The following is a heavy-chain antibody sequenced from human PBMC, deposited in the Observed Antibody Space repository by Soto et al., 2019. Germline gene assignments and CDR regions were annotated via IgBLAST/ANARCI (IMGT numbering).Heavy chain of an antibody. CDR1: GFTFSSYA. CDR2: ISIRGGDE. J-gene: IGHJ4*02. D-gene: IGHD1-1*01. CDR3: SRGTIVARQHLYY. Sequence: GGSLRLSCAASGFTFSSYAMHWARQPPGKGLEWVTVISIRGGDEYYAESVRGRFTISRDDSKNTLYLQMDSLRVEDTAVYYCSRGTIVARQHLYYWGQGSLVTVSS. V-gene: IGHV3-30*03.